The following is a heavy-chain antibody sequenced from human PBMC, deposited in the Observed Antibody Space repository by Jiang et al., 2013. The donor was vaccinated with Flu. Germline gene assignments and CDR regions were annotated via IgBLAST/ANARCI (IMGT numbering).Heavy chain of an antibody. J-gene: IGHJ4*02. CDR3: AKRLYFGSGSFPLVAFDY. CDR1: GFTFSNFA. Sequence: GSLRLSCEASGFTFSNFAMSWVRQAPGKGLEWVSTLSGSAASAYYADSVKGRFTISRDNSKNTLYLQINSLRAEDTAVYYCAKRLYFGSGSFPLVAFDYWGQGTLVTVSS. V-gene: IGHV3-23*01. D-gene: IGHD3-10*01. CDR2: LSGSAASA.